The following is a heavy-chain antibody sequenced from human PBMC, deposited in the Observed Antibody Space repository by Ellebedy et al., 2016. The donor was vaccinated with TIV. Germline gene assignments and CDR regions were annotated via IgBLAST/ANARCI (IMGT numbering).Heavy chain of an antibody. Sequence: AASVKVSCKASGYTFTGYYMHWVRQAPGQGLEWMGWINPNSGGTNYAQKFQGRVTMTRDTSISTAYMELSRLRSDDTAVYYCARDGGTFHDYGLNDYWGQGTLVTVSS. CDR2: INPNSGGT. J-gene: IGHJ4*02. CDR1: GYTFTGYY. D-gene: IGHD4-17*01. CDR3: ARDGGTFHDYGLNDY. V-gene: IGHV1-2*02.